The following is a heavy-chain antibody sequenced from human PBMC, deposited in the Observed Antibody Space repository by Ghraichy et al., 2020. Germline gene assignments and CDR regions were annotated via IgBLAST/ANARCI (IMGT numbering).Heavy chain of an antibody. V-gene: IGHV3-21*01. CDR3: ARVLGSSGYYD. J-gene: IGHJ4*02. CDR1: GFTFSSYS. Sequence: GGSLRLSCAASGFTFSSYSMNWVRQAPGKGLEWVSSISSSSSYIYYADSVKGRFTISRNNAKNSLYLQMNSLRAEDTAVYYCARVLGSSGYYDWGQGTLVTVSS. CDR2: ISSSSSYI. D-gene: IGHD3-22*01.